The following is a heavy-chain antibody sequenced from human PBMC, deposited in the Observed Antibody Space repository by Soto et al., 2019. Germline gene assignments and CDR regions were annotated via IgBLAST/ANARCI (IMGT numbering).Heavy chain of an antibody. Sequence: GETLKISWKGSGYSFTSYWLGWVHQMPGKGLEWMGIIYPGDSDARYSPSFQGQVTISADKSISTAYLQWSSLKASATAMYYCGKHQYLFGWGYYNKTVWGKGTPVTVPS. V-gene: IGHV5-51*07. CDR1: GYSFTSYW. CDR3: GKHQYLFGWGYYNKTV. D-gene: IGHD3-10*01. J-gene: IGHJ6*04. CDR2: IYPGDSDA.